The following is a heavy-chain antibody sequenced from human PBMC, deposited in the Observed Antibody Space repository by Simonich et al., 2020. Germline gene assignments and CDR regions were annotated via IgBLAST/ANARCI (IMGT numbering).Heavy chain of an antibody. D-gene: IGHD6-19*01. Sequence: EVQLVESGGGLVKPGGSLRLSCAASGFTFSSYSMNWVRQAPGKGLEWGSSISSSSSYIYYADSLKGRFTLSRDNAKNSLYRQMNSLRAEDTAVYYCARWIAVAGTGAYGMDVWGQGTTVTVSS. CDR2: ISSSSSYI. J-gene: IGHJ6*02. V-gene: IGHV3-21*01. CDR1: GFTFSSYS. CDR3: ARWIAVAGTGAYGMDV.